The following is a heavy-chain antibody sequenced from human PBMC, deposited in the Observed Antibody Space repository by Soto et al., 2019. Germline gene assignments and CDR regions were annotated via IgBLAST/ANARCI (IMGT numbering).Heavy chain of an antibody. V-gene: IGHV3-33*01. J-gene: IGHJ3*02. CDR2: IWYDGSNK. Sequence: GGSLRLSCAASGFTFSSYGMHWVRQAPGKGLEWVAVIWYDGSNKYYADSVKGRFTISRDNSKNTLYLQMNSLRAEDTAVYYCAIHRGYDSYGESAFDIWGQGTMVTVSS. CDR1: GFTFSSYG. D-gene: IGHD5-12*01. CDR3: AIHRGYDSYGESAFDI.